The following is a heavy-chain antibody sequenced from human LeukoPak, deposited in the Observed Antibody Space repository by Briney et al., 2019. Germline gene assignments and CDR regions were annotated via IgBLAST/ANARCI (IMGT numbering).Heavy chain of an antibody. CDR3: ARDRWEDEYGDYAY. D-gene: IGHD4-17*01. Sequence: GGSLGLSCAVSGFTFSSYSMNWVRQAPGKGLEWVSSISSSSSYIYSADSVKGRLTISRDNAKSSLYLQMNSLRVEDTAVYYCARDRWEDEYGDYAYWGQGTLVTVSS. CDR1: GFTFSSYS. J-gene: IGHJ4*02. V-gene: IGHV3-21*01. CDR2: ISSSSSYI.